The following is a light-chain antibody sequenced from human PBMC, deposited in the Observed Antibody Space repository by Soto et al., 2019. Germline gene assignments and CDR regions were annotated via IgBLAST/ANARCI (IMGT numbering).Light chain of an antibody. V-gene: IGLV1-51*02. CDR1: SSNIGKNY. J-gene: IGLJ3*02. CDR2: ENN. Sequence: QTVVTQPPSVSAAPGQKVTISCSGSSSNIGKNYVSWYQQLPGSAPKLLIYENNKRPSGIPDRFSGSKSGTSATLGITGLQTGDEADYYCGTWDSSLSVHWVFGGGTKLTVL. CDR3: GTWDSSLSVHWV.